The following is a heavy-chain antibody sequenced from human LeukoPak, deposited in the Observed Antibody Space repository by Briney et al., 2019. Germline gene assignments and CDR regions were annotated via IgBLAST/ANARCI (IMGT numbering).Heavy chain of an antibody. J-gene: IGHJ6*02. Sequence: GGSRRLSCAASGFTFSSYAMSWVRQAPGKGREWVSAISGSGGSTYYADSVKGRFTISRDNSKNTLYLQMNSLRAEDTAVYYCAKVGSYQLPQGYYGMDVWGQGTTVTVSS. CDR3: AKVGSYQLPQGYYGMDV. D-gene: IGHD2-2*01. CDR1: GFTFSSYA. CDR2: ISGSGGST. V-gene: IGHV3-23*01.